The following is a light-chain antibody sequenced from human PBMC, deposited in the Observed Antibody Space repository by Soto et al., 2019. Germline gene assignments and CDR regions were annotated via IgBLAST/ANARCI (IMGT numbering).Light chain of an antibody. CDR3: QHYNSGTF. CDR2: KAS. CDR1: QYISPW. V-gene: IGKV1-5*03. J-gene: IGKJ2*01. Sequence: DIQMTQSPSTLSASVGDRVTITCRASQYISPWLAWYQQKPGQAPKLLIQKASNLESGVPSRFSGSGSGTEFTLTISSLQPDDFATYYCQHYNSGTFFGQGTKLGIK.